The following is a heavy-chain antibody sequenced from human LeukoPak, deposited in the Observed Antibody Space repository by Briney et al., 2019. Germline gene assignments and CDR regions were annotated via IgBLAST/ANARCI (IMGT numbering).Heavy chain of an antibody. CDR3: ARERRAGATAFDY. Sequence: PSETLSLTCTVSGGSISSYYWSRIRQPPGKGLEWIGYIYYSGSTNYNPSLKSRVTISVDTSKNQFSLKLSSVTAADTAVYYCARERRAGATAFDYWGQGTLVTVSS. D-gene: IGHD1-26*01. V-gene: IGHV4-59*01. CDR1: GGSISSYY. J-gene: IGHJ4*02. CDR2: IYYSGST.